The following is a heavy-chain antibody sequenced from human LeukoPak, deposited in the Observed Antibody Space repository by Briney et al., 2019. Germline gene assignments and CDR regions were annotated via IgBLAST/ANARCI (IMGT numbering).Heavy chain of an antibody. CDR1: GGSFSGYY. CDR2: INHSGST. V-gene: IGHV4-34*01. CDR3: ARVNVVVPAAVFDH. D-gene: IGHD2-2*01. Sequence: SETLSLTCAVYGGSFSGYYWSWIRQPPGKGLEWIGEINHSGSTNYNPSLKSRVTISVDTSKNQFSLKLSSVTAADTAVYYCARVNVVVPAAVFDHWGQGTLVTVSS. J-gene: IGHJ4*02.